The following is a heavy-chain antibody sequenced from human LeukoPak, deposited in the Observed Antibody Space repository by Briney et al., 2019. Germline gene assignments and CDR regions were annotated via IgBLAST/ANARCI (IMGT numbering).Heavy chain of an antibody. D-gene: IGHD3-10*01. CDR2: IYDSGST. V-gene: IGHV4-59*08. J-gene: IGHJ4*02. CDR3: AIGTMVRGVDGSLDY. Sequence: PSETLSLTCTVSTGSISSYYWSWIRQPPGKGLEWIGYIYDSGSTNYNSSLRSRVTFSVDTSKNQFSLKLSSVTAADTAVYYCAIGTMVRGVDGSLDYGGQGTLVTVSS. CDR1: TGSISSYY.